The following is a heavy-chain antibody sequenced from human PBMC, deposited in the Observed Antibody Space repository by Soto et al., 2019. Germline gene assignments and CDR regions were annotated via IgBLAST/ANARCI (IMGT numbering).Heavy chain of an antibody. Sequence: EVQLVESGGGLVQPGGSLRLSCAASGFTFSSYSMNWVRQAPGKGLEWVSYIRSSSSTIYYADSVKGRFTISRDNAKNSLYLQMNSLRAEDTAVYYCARSILRYFDLDYWGQGTLVTVSS. V-gene: IGHV3-48*01. CDR3: ARSILRYFDLDY. CDR1: GFTFSSYS. D-gene: IGHD3-9*01. CDR2: IRSSSSTI. J-gene: IGHJ4*02.